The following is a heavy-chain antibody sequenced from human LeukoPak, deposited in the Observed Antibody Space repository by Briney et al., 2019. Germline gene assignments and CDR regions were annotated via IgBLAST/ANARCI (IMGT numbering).Heavy chain of an antibody. CDR3: ARDRGGYDFDY. CDR1: GGSISSSSYY. J-gene: IGHJ4*02. V-gene: IGHV4-39*07. CDR2: IYHSGST. D-gene: IGHD5-12*01. Sequence: SETLSLTCTVSGGSISSSSYYWGWIRQPPGKGLEWIGSIYHSGSTYYNPSLKSRVTISVDTSKNQFSLKLSSVTAADTAVYYCARDRGGYDFDYWGQGTLVTVSS.